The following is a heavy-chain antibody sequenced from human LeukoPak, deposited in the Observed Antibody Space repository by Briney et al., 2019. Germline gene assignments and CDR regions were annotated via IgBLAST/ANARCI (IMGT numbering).Heavy chain of an antibody. CDR3: ARGAATGPTLGLDY. CDR2: IYTGGTP. Sequence: PPGGSLRLSCAASGFTVSGNDMSWVRQAPGKGLEWVSVIYTGGTPYYADSVKGRFTISRDISKNTVYLQMNSLRVEDTAVYFCARGAATGPTLGLDYWGQGTLVTVSS. V-gene: IGHV3-53*01. J-gene: IGHJ4*02. D-gene: IGHD6-13*01. CDR1: GFTVSGND.